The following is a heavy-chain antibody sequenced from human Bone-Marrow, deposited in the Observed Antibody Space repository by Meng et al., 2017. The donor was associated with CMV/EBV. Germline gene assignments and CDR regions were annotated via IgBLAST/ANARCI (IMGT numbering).Heavy chain of an antibody. CDR2: IRYDGSNK. CDR1: GFTFSSYG. Sequence: GGSLRLSCAASGFTFSSYGMHWVRQAPGKGLEWVAFIRYDGSNKYYADSVKGRFTISRDNSKNTLYLQMNSLRAEDTAVYYCAKKCSSSSGYFDYWGQGTLVTVSS. J-gene: IGHJ4*02. D-gene: IGHD6-6*01. CDR3: AKKCSSSSGYFDY. V-gene: IGHV3-30*02.